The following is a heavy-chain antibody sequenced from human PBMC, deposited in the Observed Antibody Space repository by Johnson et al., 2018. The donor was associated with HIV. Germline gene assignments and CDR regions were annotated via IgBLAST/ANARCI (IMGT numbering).Heavy chain of an antibody. D-gene: IGHD6-13*01. Sequence: VQLVESGGGLVQPGGSLRLSCAASGFTVSSNYMSWVRQAPGKGLEWVSVIYSGGSTYYADSVKGRFTIYRDNSKNTLYLQMNSLRAEDTAVYYCARARYSTRNDAFDIWGQGTMVTVSS. V-gene: IGHV3-66*01. J-gene: IGHJ3*02. CDR2: IYSGGST. CDR1: GFTVSSNY. CDR3: ARARYSTRNDAFDI.